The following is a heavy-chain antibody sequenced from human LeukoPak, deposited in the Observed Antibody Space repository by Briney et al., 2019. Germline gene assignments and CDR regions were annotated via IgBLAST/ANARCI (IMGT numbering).Heavy chain of an antibody. CDR3: AKDSSPRAADEIDY. CDR2: IPSSGVST. Sequence: GGSLRLSCAASGFTFSNFAMSWVRQAPGKGREWVSGIPSSGVSTYYADSVKGRFTISRDNSKNTVYLQMNSLRAEDTAIYFCAKDSSPRAADEIDYWGQGTLVTVSS. CDR1: GFTFSNFA. J-gene: IGHJ4*02. D-gene: IGHD6-13*01. V-gene: IGHV3-23*01.